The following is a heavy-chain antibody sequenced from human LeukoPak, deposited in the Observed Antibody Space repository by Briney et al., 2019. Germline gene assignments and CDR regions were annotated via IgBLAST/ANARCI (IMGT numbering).Heavy chain of an antibody. D-gene: IGHD6-19*01. CDR2: IYYSGRT. CDR3: ARLEVAGINDY. CDR1: GGSISSSSYY. J-gene: IGHJ4*02. Sequence: SETLSLTCTVSGGSISSSSYYWGWIRQPQGKGLEWIGSIYYSGRTYYNPSLKSRVTISVDTSKNQFSLKLSSVTAADTAVYYCARLEVAGINDYWGQGTLVTVSS. V-gene: IGHV4-39*01.